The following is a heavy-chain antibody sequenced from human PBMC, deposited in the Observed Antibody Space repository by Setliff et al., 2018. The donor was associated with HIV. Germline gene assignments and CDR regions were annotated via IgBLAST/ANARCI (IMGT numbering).Heavy chain of an antibody. V-gene: IGHV4-59*08. D-gene: IGHD3-10*01. CDR3: ARAYFGSGIYY. Sequence: ETLSLTCTVSGGSIRSYYWSWIRQPPGKGLEWIGYIYYSGSTNYNPSLKSRVTISVDTSKNQFSLKLSSVTAADTAVYYCARAYFGSGIYYWGQGTLVTVSS. CDR2: IYYSGST. CDR1: GGSIRSYY. J-gene: IGHJ4*02.